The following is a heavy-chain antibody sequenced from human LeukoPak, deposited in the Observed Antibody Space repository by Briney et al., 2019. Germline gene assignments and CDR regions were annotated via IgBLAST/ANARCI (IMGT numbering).Heavy chain of an antibody. Sequence: GGSLRLSCAASGFTVSSNYMSWVRQAPGKGLEWVSVIYSGGSTYYADSVKGRFTISRDNSKNTLYLQMNSLRAEDTAVYYCAREYYSNRFDPWGQGTLVTVSS. CDR3: AREYYSNRFDP. CDR2: IYSGGST. V-gene: IGHV3-53*01. D-gene: IGHD3-10*01. J-gene: IGHJ5*02. CDR1: GFTVSSNY.